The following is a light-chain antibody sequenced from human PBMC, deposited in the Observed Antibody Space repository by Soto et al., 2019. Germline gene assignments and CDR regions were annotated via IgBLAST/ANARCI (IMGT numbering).Light chain of an antibody. CDR3: QQYTNRPPWT. V-gene: IGKV3-15*01. CDR2: GTS. Sequence: EIVMTQSPATLSVSPGERATLSCRASQSVGTNLAWYQQKPGQAPRILIFGTSTRATGIPARFSGSGSGTDFTLTISSVQSDDFAVYYCQQYTNRPPWTFGQGTKVDMK. J-gene: IGKJ1*01. CDR1: QSVGTN.